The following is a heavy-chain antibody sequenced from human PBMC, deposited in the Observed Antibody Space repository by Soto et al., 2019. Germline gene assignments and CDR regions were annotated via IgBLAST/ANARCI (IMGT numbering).Heavy chain of an antibody. V-gene: IGHV4-31*03. CDR2: IYYSGST. D-gene: IGHD3-10*01. Sequence: QVQLQESGPGLVKPSQTLSLTCTVSGASISSGGYYWSWIRQPPGKGLEWIGHIYYSGSTYYNPSLKSRVTIVIDPSEPPCSQKRTTVTPADTAVYDCARGGSGPDYWGQGTLVTFSS. CDR3: ARGGSGPDY. J-gene: IGHJ4*02. CDR1: GASISSGGYY.